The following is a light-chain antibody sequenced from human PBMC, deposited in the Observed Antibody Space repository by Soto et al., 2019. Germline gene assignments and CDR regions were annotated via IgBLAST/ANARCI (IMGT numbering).Light chain of an antibody. CDR3: SSYAGSNNLV. J-gene: IGLJ3*02. Sequence: QSALTQPPSASGTPGQSVTITCTGTSRDVGGYKYVSWYQQHPGKAPKLMIYEVTKRPPGVPDRFSGSKSGNTASLTVSGLQTEDEADYYCSSYAGSNNLVFGGGTKLTVL. CDR2: EVT. V-gene: IGLV2-8*01. CDR1: SRDVGGYKY.